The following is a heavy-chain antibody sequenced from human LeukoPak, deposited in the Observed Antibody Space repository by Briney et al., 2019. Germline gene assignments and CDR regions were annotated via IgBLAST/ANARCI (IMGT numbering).Heavy chain of an antibody. V-gene: IGHV3-33*01. J-gene: IGHJ6*02. CDR2: IWYDGSNK. D-gene: IGHD3-22*01. Sequence: GRSLRLSCAVSGFTFSNYGMHWVRQAPGKGLEWVAVIWYDGSNKYYADSVKGRFTISRDNSKNTLYLQMNSLRAEDTAVYYCARDRKGTYYYDSSGYYGMDVWGQGTTVTVSS. CDR3: ARDRKGTYYYDSSGYYGMDV. CDR1: GFTFSNYG.